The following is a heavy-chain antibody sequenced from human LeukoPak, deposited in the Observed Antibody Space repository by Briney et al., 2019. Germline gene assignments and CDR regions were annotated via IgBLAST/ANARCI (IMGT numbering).Heavy chain of an antibody. V-gene: IGHV3-21*01. J-gene: IGHJ3*02. D-gene: IGHD3-22*01. CDR3: ARVMYDSSRGSLDASDI. CDR2: ISSSSSYI. Sequence: PGGSLRLSCAASGFTFSSYSMNWVRQAPGKGLEWVSSISSSSSYIYYADSVRGRFTISRDNSKNTLYLQMNSLRAEDTAVYYCARVMYDSSRGSLDASDIWGQGTMVTVSS. CDR1: GFTFSSYS.